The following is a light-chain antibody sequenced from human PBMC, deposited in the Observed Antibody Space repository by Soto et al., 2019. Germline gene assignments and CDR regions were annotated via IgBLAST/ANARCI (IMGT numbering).Light chain of an antibody. J-gene: IGLJ2*01. Sequence: QSALTQPASVSGSPGQSITISCTGTSSDVGGYNYVSWYQQHPGKAPKLMIYDVSNRPSGVSNRFSDSKPGNTASLTISGLQAEDEADYYCSSYTSSSTLVVFGGGTKLTVL. V-gene: IGLV2-14*01. CDR1: SSDVGGYNY. CDR2: DVS. CDR3: SSYTSSSTLVV.